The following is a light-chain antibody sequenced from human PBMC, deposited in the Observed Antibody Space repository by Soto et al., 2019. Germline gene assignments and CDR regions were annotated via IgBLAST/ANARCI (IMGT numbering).Light chain of an antibody. V-gene: IGKV1-5*03. CDR2: KAS. J-gene: IGKJ2*02. Sequence: DIQMTQSPSTLSASVGDRVTITCRATQSVSIWLAWYQQRPGKAPKLLIYKASNLESGDPSRFSGSGSGTEFTPTISSLQPDDFATYYCQQYNSYPWTFGQVTNLEI. CDR1: QSVSIW. CDR3: QQYNSYPWT.